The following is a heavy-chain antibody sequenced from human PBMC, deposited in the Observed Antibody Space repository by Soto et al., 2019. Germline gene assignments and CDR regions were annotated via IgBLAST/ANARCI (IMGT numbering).Heavy chain of an antibody. CDR2: ISPSNGNT. CDR3: ARVIVGGTNWFDP. CDR1: GYSFTSYG. D-gene: IGHD1-26*01. Sequence: ASVKVSCKASGYSFTSYGIAWVRQAPGQGLEWMGWISPSNGNTNYAQKLQGRVTMTTDTSTSTAYMELRSLRSVDTAVYYCARVIVGGTNWFDPWGQGTLVTVSS. V-gene: IGHV1-18*01. J-gene: IGHJ5*02.